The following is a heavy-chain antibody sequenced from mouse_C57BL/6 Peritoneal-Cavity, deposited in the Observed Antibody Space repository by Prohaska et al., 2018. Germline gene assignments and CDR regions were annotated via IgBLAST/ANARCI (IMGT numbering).Heavy chain of an antibody. D-gene: IGHD2-1*01. Sequence: EVQLLETGGGLVQPGGSRGLSCEGSGFTFSGFWMSWVRQTHGKNMEWIGDINFDGSARNYAPSIKDRFTIFRDNDKSTLYLQMSNVRSEDTATYFCMRYGNYWYFDVWGTGTTVTVSS. J-gene: IGHJ1*03. CDR3: MRYGNYWYFDV. CDR1: GFTFSGFW. CDR2: INFDGSAR. V-gene: IGHV11-2*01.